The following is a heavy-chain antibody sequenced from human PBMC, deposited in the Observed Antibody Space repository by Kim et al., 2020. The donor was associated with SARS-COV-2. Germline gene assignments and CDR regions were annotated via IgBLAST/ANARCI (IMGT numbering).Heavy chain of an antibody. J-gene: IGHJ6*02. CDR3: AKDLTWYYDFWSGSGWALGYYYGMDV. D-gene: IGHD3-3*01. V-gene: IGHV3-23*01. CDR2: ISGSGGST. Sequence: GGSLRLSCAASGFTFSSYAMSWVRQAPGKGLEWVSAISGSGGSTYYADSVKGRFTISRDNSKNTLYLQMNSLRAEDTAVYYCAKDLTWYYDFWSGSGWALGYYYGMDVWGQGTTVTVSS. CDR1: GFTFSSYA.